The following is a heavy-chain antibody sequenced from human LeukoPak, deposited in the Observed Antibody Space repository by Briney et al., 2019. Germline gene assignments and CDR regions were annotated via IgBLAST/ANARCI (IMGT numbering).Heavy chain of an antibody. CDR2: ISYDGSNK. CDR1: GFTFSSYA. Sequence: GGSLRLSCAASGFTFSSYAMHWVRQAPGKGLEWVAVISYDGSNKYYADSVKGRFSISRDNAKNTLYLQMNSLRVEDTAVYYCARGRPHGNDYWGQGTLVTVSS. D-gene: IGHD4-23*01. V-gene: IGHV3-30-3*01. J-gene: IGHJ4*02. CDR3: ARGRPHGNDY.